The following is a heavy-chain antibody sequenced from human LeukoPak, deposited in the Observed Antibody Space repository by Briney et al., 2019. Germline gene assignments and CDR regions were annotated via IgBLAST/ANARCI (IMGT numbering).Heavy chain of an antibody. CDR2: INHSGST. CDR1: GGSFSDYS. J-gene: IGHJ4*02. Sequence: SETLSLTCAVYGGSFSDYSWNWIRQPPGKGLEWIGEINHSGSTNYNPSLKSRLTISVDTSKNQFSLKLNSVTAADTAVYYCARGGYCGTTSCYLAYWGQGTLVTVSS. V-gene: IGHV4-34*01. CDR3: ARGGYCGTTSCYLAY. D-gene: IGHD2-2*01.